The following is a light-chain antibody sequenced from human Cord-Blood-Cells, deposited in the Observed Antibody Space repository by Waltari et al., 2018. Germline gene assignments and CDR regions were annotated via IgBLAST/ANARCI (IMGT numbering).Light chain of an antibody. CDR2: KDS. J-gene: IGLJ3*02. Sequence: SYELTQPPSVSVSPGQTARITCSGDALPKQYAYWYQQKPGPAPVLVIYKDSERPSGIPGRFSGSSSGKTVTLTISGVQAEDEADYYCQSADSSGTWVFGGGTKLTVL. V-gene: IGLV3-25*03. CDR3: QSADSSGTWV. CDR1: ALPKQY.